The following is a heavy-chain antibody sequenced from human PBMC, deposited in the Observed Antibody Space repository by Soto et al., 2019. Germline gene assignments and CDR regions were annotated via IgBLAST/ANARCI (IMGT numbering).Heavy chain of an antibody. J-gene: IGHJ4*02. CDR2: IGGGGGRP. CDR3: AKAYGGGA. CDR1: GFTFSSYA. V-gene: IGHV3-23*01. Sequence: GGSLRLSCAASGFTFSSYAMGWVRQAPGKGLEWVSAIGGGGGRPHYADSAKGRFTISRDNAENSLYLQMNSLKDEDTAVYFCAKAYGGGAWGQGTLVTVSS. D-gene: IGHD4-17*01.